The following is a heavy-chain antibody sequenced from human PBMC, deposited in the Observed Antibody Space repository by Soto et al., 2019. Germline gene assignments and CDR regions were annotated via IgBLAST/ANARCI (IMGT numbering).Heavy chain of an antibody. V-gene: IGHV4-30-4*01. J-gene: IGHJ5*02. CDR2: IYYGGST. CDR1: GGSLSSGDFY. D-gene: IGHD2-15*01. CDR3: ASFRCSGGSCALSP. Sequence: SGTPSPTRPVSGGSLSSGDFYWGWVPPPPGKGLEWIGYIYYGGSTYYNPSLKSRFTISVDTSKNQFSLKLSSVTAADTAVYYCASFRCSGGSCALSPGGQGTLVTVSS.